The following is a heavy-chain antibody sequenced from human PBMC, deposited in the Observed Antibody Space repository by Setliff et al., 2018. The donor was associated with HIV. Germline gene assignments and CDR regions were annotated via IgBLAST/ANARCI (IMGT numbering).Heavy chain of an antibody. D-gene: IGHD3-10*01. CDR1: GYSFTNYW. Sequence: GESLKISCKASGYSFTNYWIGWVRQMPGKGLEWMGIIYPADSDTRYSPSFRGQVTISADKSINTAYLQWSSLKASDTAIYYCARPATYGTLDAFDIWGQGTMVTVSS. V-gene: IGHV5-51*01. CDR3: ARPATYGTLDAFDI. CDR2: IYPADSDT. J-gene: IGHJ3*02.